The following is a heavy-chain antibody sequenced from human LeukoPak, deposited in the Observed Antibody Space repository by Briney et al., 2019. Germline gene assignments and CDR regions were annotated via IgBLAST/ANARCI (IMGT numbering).Heavy chain of an antibody. CDR2: MNSDGSNT. J-gene: IGHJ4*02. Sequence: GGSLRLSCAASGFTFSRYWMHWVRQAPGEGLVWVSRMNSDGSNTNYADSMKGRFTISRDNAKNTLYLQMNSLRADDTAVYYCARDICSGIGCYPRAPFDYWGQGTLVTVSS. CDR1: GFTFSRYW. CDR3: ARDICSGIGCYPRAPFDY. V-gene: IGHV3-74*01. D-gene: IGHD2-15*01.